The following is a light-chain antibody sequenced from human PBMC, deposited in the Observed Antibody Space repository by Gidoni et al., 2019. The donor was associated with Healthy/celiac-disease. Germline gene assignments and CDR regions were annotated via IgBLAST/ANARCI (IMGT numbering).Light chain of an antibody. CDR1: QDISNY. V-gene: IGKV1-33*01. CDR2: DAS. J-gene: IGKJ2*01. CDR3: QQYDNLYT. Sequence: IQMTQSPSSLSASVGDRVTITCQASQDISNYLNWYQQKPGKAPKLLIYDASNLETGVPSRFSGSGSGTDFTFTISSLQPEGIATYYCQQYDNLYTFGQGTKLEIK.